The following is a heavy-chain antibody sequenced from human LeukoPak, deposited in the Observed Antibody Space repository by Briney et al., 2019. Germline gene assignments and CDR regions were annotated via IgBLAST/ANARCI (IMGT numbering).Heavy chain of an antibody. CDR2: IYYSGST. J-gene: IGHJ6*03. CDR1: GGSTSSSSYY. Sequence: SETLSLTCTVSGGSTSSSSYYWGWIRQPPGKGLEWIGSIYYSGSTYYNPSLKSRVTISVDTSKNQFSLKLSSVTAADTAVYYCARGPLKYYYYYYMDVWGKGTTVTVSS. CDR3: ARGPLKYYYYYYMDV. V-gene: IGHV4-39*07.